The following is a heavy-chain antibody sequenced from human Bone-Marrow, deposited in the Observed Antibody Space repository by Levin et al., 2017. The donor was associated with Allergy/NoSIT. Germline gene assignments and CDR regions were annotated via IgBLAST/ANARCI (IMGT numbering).Heavy chain of an antibody. CDR2: ITPMFGTA. V-gene: IGHV1-69*06. Sequence: VASVKVSCRASGGTFSTDAVSWVRQAPGQGPEWMGGITPMFGTATYAQKFRGRVTITADKSTNTGYMEMTGLTFEDTAVYYCARPSAVATGVLALWGQGTPVTVSS. CDR3: ARPSAVATGVLAL. J-gene: IGHJ4*02. CDR1: GGTFSTDA. D-gene: IGHD7-27*01.